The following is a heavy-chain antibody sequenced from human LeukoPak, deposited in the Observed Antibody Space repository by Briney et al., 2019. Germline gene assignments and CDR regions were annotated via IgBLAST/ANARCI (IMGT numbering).Heavy chain of an antibody. CDR1: GFTFNNYW. D-gene: IGHD3-22*01. J-gene: IGHJ3*01. V-gene: IGHV3-7*05. CDR3: ARDSIPGYDSSGYMVAFDL. Sequence: AGGSLRLSCAASGFTFNNYWMTWVRQAPGKGLEWVANIKQDGSDKYYVDSVKGRFIISRDTAKNSLYLQMNSLRAEDTAVYYCARDSIPGYDSSGYMVAFDLWGQGTMVTVSS. CDR2: IKQDGSDK.